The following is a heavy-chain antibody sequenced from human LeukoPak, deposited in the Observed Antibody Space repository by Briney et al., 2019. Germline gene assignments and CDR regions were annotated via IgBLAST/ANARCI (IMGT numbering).Heavy chain of an antibody. V-gene: IGHV3-66*01. CDR1: GFTVSSNY. Sequence: PGGSLRLSCAASGFTVSSNYMSWVRQAPGKGLEWVSVIYSGGSTYYADSVKGRFTISRDNSENTLSLQMNSLRAEDTAVYYCAAKGNGYSGTYVFAHWGRGTLVTVSP. J-gene: IGHJ4*02. D-gene: IGHD5-12*01. CDR2: IYSGGST. CDR3: AAKGNGYSGTYVFAH.